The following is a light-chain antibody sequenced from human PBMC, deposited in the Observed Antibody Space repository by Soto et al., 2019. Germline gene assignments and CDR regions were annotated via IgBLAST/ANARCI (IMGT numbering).Light chain of an antibody. CDR2: GAS. CDR1: QSLSTN. Sequence: EVVMTQSPVTLSVSPGERATLSCRASQSLSTNLGWYQQKPGQAPRLLIYGASTRATGTPARFSGSGSGTEFTLTISSLQSEDIAVYYCQHYNNWPPYTFGQGTKLEI. CDR3: QHYNNWPPYT. J-gene: IGKJ2*01. V-gene: IGKV3-15*01.